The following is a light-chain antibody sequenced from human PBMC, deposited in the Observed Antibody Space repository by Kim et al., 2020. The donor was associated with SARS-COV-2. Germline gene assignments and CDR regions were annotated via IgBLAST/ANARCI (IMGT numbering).Light chain of an antibody. CDR2: GAS. Sequence: EIVMTQSPATLSVSPGERTTLSCRASQSVSNNLAWYQHKPGQPPRLLIYGASTRATGVPARFSGSGSGTDFTLTVSSLQSEDFAVYYCHHYNDWPPGDTFGHGTKLEI. J-gene: IGKJ2*01. CDR1: QSVSNN. V-gene: IGKV3-15*01. CDR3: HHYNDWPPGDT.